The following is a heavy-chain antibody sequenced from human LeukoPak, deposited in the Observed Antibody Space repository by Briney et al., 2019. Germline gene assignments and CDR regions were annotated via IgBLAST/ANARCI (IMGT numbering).Heavy chain of an antibody. V-gene: IGHV1-8*01. D-gene: IGHD5-18*01. CDR1: GYTFTSYD. CDR2: MNPNSGNT. CDR3: ARVWNRIQLWLLGY. Sequence: GASVKVSCKASGYTFTSYDINWVRQATGQGFEWMGWMNPNSGNTGYAQKFQGRVTMTRNTSISTAYMELSSLRSEDTAVYYCARVWNRIQLWLLGYWGQGTLVTVSS. J-gene: IGHJ4*02.